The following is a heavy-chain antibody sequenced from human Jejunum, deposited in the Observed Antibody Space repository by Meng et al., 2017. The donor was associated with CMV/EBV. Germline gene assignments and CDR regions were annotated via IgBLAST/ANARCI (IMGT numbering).Heavy chain of an antibody. CDR1: GACFDISGYN. CDR3: ARDHEYGEYGGWFDP. D-gene: IGHD4-17*01. Sequence: GACFDISGYNWTWIRQRPGKGLEGIGNISHSGTTYYNPSRKSRGTIASDKAKNQFFLNLEYGTDADTAVYYCARDHEYGEYGGWFDPWGQGTLVTVSS. CDR2: ISHSGTT. J-gene: IGHJ5*02. V-gene: IGHV4-31*02.